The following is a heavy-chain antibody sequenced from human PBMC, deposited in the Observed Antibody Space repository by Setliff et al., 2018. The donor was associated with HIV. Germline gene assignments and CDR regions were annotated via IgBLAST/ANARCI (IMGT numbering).Heavy chain of an antibody. CDR3: ASRFVLRPFFRGGMDV. D-gene: IGHD2-8*01. Sequence: TSETLSLTCTVSGGSISSGGYYWSWIRQHPGKGLEWIGYIYYSGSTYYNPSLESRVTISVDTSKNHFSLKLSSVTAADTAVYYCASRFVLRPFFRGGMDVWGQGTTVTVSS. CDR1: GGSISSGGYY. J-gene: IGHJ6*02. V-gene: IGHV4-31*03. CDR2: IYYSGST.